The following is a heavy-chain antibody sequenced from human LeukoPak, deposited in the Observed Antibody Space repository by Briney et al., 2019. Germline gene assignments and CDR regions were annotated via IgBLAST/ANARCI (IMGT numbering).Heavy chain of an antibody. Sequence: GGSLRLSCVGSGFTFSSYWMTWVRQAPGKGLEWVANIKQDGSEQNYVDSVKGRFTISRDNAKNSLSLQMSSLRADDTAVYYCVRYRMVYDYTDARRDYWGQGTLVTVSS. V-gene: IGHV3-7*03. J-gene: IGHJ4*02. CDR1: GFTFSSYW. CDR2: IKQDGSEQ. CDR3: VRYRMVYDYTDARRDY. D-gene: IGHD4-11*01.